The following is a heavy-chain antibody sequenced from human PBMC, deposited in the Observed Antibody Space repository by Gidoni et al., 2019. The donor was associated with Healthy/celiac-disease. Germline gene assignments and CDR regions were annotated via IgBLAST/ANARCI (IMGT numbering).Heavy chain of an antibody. CDR1: GYTFTNYY. D-gene: IGHD2-2*01. J-gene: IGHJ3*02. CDR3: ARRTPSVDDAFDI. CDR2: INPSGGST. Sequence: QVQLVQSGAEVKKPGASVTVSCKASGYTFTNYYIHWLRQAPGQGLEWMGVINPSGGSTSYAQKFQGRITMTRDTSTSTVYMELSSLRSEDTAVYYCARRTPSVDDAFDIWGQGTLVSVSS. V-gene: IGHV1-46*01.